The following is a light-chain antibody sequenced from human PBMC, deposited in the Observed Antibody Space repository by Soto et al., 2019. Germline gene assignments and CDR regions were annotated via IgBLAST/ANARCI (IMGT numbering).Light chain of an antibody. Sequence: DIQMTQSPSSLPASVGDRISITCRASQSIGNYLSWYQQKPGKVPKLLIYGTSNLQGGVPSRFSGSGSETGFTLTISCLQPEDFATYYCQQSYSAPRTFGQGTKVDIK. J-gene: IGKJ2*01. V-gene: IGKV1-39*01. CDR3: QQSYSAPRT. CDR2: GTS. CDR1: QSIGNY.